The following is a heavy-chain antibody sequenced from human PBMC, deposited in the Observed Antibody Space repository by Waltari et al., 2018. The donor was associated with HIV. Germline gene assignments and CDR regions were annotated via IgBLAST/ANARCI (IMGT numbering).Heavy chain of an antibody. CDR1: GVNLINYD. V-gene: IGHV3-30*02. CDR3: VKDGAPARDAIFDI. Sequence: QVHVVESGGAVVQPGASLKLSCLATGVNLINYDIHWVRQAPGRRLEWVEGVLDYWSQAYDGDPGKVRFLISRDKSNNGIFLGMTISRLEDTAKYHCVKDGAPARDAIFDIWRQGTWVIVS. J-gene: IGHJ3*02. D-gene: IGHD3-16*01. CDR2: VLDYWSQA.